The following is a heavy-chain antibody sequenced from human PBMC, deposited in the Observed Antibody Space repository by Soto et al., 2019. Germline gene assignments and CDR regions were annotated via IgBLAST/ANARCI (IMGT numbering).Heavy chain of an antibody. V-gene: IGHV3-23*01. CDR3: ATRITMVRGVIGY. CDR2: ISGSGGST. CDR1: GFTFSSYA. D-gene: IGHD3-10*01. Sequence: PGGSLRLSCAASGFTFSSYAMSWVRQAPGKGLEWVSAISGSGGSTYYADSVKGRFTISRDNSKNTLYLQMNSLRAEDTAVYYCATRITMVRGVIGYWGQGTLVTVSS. J-gene: IGHJ4*02.